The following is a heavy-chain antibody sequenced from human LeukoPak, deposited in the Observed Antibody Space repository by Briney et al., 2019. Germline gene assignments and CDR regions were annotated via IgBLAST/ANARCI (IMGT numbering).Heavy chain of an antibody. D-gene: IGHD4-23*01. CDR3: TRRVVNNRNWYFNL. J-gene: IGHJ2*01. CDR1: GYSFTRNW. V-gene: IGHV5-51*01. Sequence: GDSLKISCKGSGYSFTRNWIGWVRQMPGKGLEWMGIIYPGDSDTRYSPSFQGQVTISADKSINTAYLQWSSLKASDTAMYYCTRRVVNNRNWYFNLWGRGTLVTVSS. CDR2: IYPGDSDT.